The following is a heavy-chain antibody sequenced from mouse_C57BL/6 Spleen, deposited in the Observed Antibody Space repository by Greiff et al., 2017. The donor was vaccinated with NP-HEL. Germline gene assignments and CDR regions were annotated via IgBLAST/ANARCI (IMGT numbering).Heavy chain of an antibody. CDR2: SRNKANDYTT. CDR3: ARDGRGSFDY. Sequence: EVQGVESGGGLVQSGRSLRLSCATSGFTFSDFYMEWVRQAPGKGLEWIAASRNKANDYTTEYSASVKGRFIVSRDTSQSILYLQMNALRAEDTAIYYCARDGRGSFDYWGQGTTLTVSS. J-gene: IGHJ2*01. CDR1: GFTFSDFY. V-gene: IGHV7-1*01.